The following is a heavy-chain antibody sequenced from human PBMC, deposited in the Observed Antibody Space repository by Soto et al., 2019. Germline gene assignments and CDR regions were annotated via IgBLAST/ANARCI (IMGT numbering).Heavy chain of an antibody. D-gene: IGHD1-26*01. CDR2: ISGSGGST. J-gene: IGHJ4*02. Sequence: GGSLRLSCAASGFTFSSYATSWVRQAPGKGLEWVSTISGSGGSTYYADSVKGRFTISRDNSKNTLYLQMNSLRAEDTAVYYCAKDRPFIVGATTGRGVPAVYWGQGTLVTISS. CDR3: AKDRPFIVGATTGRGVPAVY. CDR1: GFTFSSYA. V-gene: IGHV3-23*01.